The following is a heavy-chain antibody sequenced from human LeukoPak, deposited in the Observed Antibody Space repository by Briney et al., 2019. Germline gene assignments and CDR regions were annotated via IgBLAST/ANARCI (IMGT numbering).Heavy chain of an antibody. V-gene: IGHV4-39*01. D-gene: IGHD6-19*01. J-gene: IGHJ5*02. CDR1: GGSISSSSYY. CDR2: IYYSGST. CDR3: ARRVAVAPNWFDP. Sequence: SETLSLTCTVSGGSISSSSYYWGWIRQPPGKGLEWIGSIYYSGSTYYSPSLKSRVTISVDTSKNQFSLKLSSVTAADTAVYYCARRVAVAPNWFDPWGQGTLVTVSS.